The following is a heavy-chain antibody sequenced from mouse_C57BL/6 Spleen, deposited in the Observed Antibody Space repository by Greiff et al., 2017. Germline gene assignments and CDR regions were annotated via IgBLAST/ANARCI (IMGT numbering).Heavy chain of an antibody. CDR3: ARDRGFYPRYFDV. CDR1: GFTFSSYA. D-gene: IGHD1-1*01. Sequence: EVQGVESGGGLVKPGGSLKLSCAASGFTFSSYAMSWVRQTPEKRLEWVATISDGGSYTYYPDNVKGRFTISRDNAKNNLYQQMSHLKSEDTAMYYCARDRGFYPRYFDVWGTGTTVTVSS. CDR2: ISDGGSYT. J-gene: IGHJ1*03. V-gene: IGHV5-4*01.